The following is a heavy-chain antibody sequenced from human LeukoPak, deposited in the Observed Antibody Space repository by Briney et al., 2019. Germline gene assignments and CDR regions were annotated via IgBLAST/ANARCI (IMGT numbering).Heavy chain of an antibody. V-gene: IGHV4-31*03. CDR1: GGSISSSGYY. J-gene: IGHJ4*02. Sequence: PSETLSLTCTVSGGSISSSGYYWSWIRQHPGKGLEWIGYIYYTGSTYYNPSLKSRLTISVDTSKNQFSLKLSSVTAADTAVYYCAGTMVRGFYFDYWGQGTLVTVSS. CDR3: AGTMVRGFYFDY. D-gene: IGHD3-10*01. CDR2: IYYTGST.